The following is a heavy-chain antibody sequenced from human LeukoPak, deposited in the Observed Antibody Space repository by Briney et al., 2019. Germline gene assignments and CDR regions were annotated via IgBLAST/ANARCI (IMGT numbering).Heavy chain of an antibody. D-gene: IGHD3-22*01. Sequence: PGGSLTPACAASGFTFSSYSMNWVRQAPGKGLEWVSYISVSSSSIYYADSVKGRFTISRDNAKNSLYLQMNSLRDEDTAVYYCARRSSGYYDYWGQGTLVSVSS. CDR3: ARRSSGYYDY. CDR1: GFTFSSYS. V-gene: IGHV3-48*02. J-gene: IGHJ4*02. CDR2: ISVSSSSI.